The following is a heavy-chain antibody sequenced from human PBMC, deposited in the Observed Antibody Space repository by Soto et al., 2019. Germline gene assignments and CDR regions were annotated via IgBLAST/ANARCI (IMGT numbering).Heavy chain of an antibody. CDR3: ARGGGSESFDY. CDR1: GASITFGGYS. CDR2: INHLETT. Sequence: PSETLSLTCTVSGASITFGGYSWSWIRQTPGKGLEWIGYINHLETTFYNPSFESRLTLSIDRAKNQFSLKLHSMSAADRAVYFCARGGGSESFDYWGKGILVTV. J-gene: IGHJ4*02. V-gene: IGHV4-30-2*01. D-gene: IGHD1-26*01.